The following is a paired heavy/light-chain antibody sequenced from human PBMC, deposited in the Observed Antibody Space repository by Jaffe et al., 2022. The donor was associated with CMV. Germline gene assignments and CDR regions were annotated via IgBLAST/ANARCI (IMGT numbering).Heavy chain of an antibody. CDR2: ISSSGNTI. V-gene: IGHV3-48*03. CDR1: GFTFNTFE. Sequence: DVHLVESGGGLAQPGGSLRLSCVASGFTFNTFEMNWVRQVPGKGLEWVAYISSSGNTIYYADSVRGRFTISRDNAKNSLYLQMNSLRAEDSAVYYCARGWMDSWGHGTLVTVSS. J-gene: IGHJ5*01. CDR3: ARGWMDS.
Light chain of an antibody. CDR2: KNN. V-gene: IGLV1-47*01. CDR1: SSNVGSND. J-gene: IGLJ3*02. CDR3: ATWDGSLSGRV. Sequence: QSVLTQPPSASGTPGQRVTISCSGSSSNVGSNDVYWYQQLPGTAPKLLVYKNNQRPSGVPDRFSVSKSGPSASLAISGLRSEDEADYYCATWDGSLSGRVFGGGTKLAVL.